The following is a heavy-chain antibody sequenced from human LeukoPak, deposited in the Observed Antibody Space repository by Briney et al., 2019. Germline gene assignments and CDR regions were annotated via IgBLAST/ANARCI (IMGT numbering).Heavy chain of an antibody. D-gene: IGHD3-9*01. CDR3: ARRWLFSYMDV. Sequence: SETLFLTCTVSGGSISSYYWSWIRQPPGKGLEWIGYIYTSGSTNYNPSLKSRVTISVDTSKNQFSLKLSSVTAADTAVYYCARRWLFSYMDVWGKGTTVTVSS. V-gene: IGHV4-4*09. J-gene: IGHJ6*03. CDR2: IYTSGST. CDR1: GGSISSYY.